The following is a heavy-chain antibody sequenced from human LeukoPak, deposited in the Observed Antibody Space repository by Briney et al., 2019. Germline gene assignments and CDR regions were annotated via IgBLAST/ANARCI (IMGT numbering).Heavy chain of an antibody. CDR1: GGSISSYY. V-gene: IGHV4-4*07. D-gene: IGHD6-19*01. Sequence: SETLSLTCTVSGGSISSYYWSWIRQPAGKGLEWIGRIYTSGSTNYNPSLKSRVTMSVDTSKNQFSLKLSSVTAADTGVYYLAQSGGWYNYYFDMGGWGKGTTVTVS. CDR2: IYTSGST. J-gene: IGHJ6*03. CDR3: AQSGGWYNYYFDMGG.